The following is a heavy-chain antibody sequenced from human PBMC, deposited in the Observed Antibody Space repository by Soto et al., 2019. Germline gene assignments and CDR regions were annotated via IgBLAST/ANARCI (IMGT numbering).Heavy chain of an antibody. J-gene: IGHJ3*02. D-gene: IGHD2-8*01. V-gene: IGHV3-23*01. CDR3: GNLGYGTNGLCYDAFDI. Sequence: EVQLLESGGGLVKPGGSLRLSCAASGFTFSSYAMSWVRQAPGKGLEWVSAISGSGGSTYYADSVKGRFTISRDNSKNTLYLQMNSLRAEDTAVYYCGNLGYGTNGLCYDAFDIWGQGTMVTVSS. CDR1: GFTFSSYA. CDR2: ISGSGGST.